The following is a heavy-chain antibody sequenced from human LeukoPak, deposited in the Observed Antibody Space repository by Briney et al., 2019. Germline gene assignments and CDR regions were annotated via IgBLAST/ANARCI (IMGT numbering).Heavy chain of an antibody. CDR3: ARHSGWYGYMDV. Sequence: ASVKVSCKASGYTFTGYYMHWVRQAPGQGLEWMGWINPNSGGTNYAQKFQGRVTMTRDTSISTAYMELRSLRSDDTAVYYCARHSGWYGYMDVWGKGTTVTVSS. CDR2: INPNSGGT. CDR1: GYTFTGYY. D-gene: IGHD6-19*01. V-gene: IGHV1-2*02. J-gene: IGHJ6*03.